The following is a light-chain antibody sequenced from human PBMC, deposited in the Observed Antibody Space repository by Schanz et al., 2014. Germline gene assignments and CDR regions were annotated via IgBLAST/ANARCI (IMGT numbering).Light chain of an antibody. V-gene: IGKV3-15*01. Sequence: EIVMTQSPVTLSVSPGERATLSCRASQSVSTYLVWYQQKPGQAPRLLIYGASTRATGIPARFSGSGSGTEFTLTISSLQSEDFAVYYCQQYNGGTFGQGTKVEIK. CDR3: QQYNGGT. CDR1: QSVSTY. J-gene: IGKJ1*01. CDR2: GAS.